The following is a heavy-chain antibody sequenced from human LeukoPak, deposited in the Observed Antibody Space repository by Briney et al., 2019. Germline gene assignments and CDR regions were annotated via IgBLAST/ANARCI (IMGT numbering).Heavy chain of an antibody. CDR3: ARERWHYDYIWGSYRYLRWFDP. D-gene: IGHD3-16*02. CDR2: ISAYNGNT. V-gene: IGHV1-18*01. Sequence: ASVKVSCKASGYTFTSYGISWVRQAPGQRLEWMGWISAYNGNTNYAQKLQGRVTMTTDSSTSTAYMELRSLRSDDTAVYYCARERWHYDYIWGSYRYLRWFDPWGQGTLVTVSS. CDR1: GYTFTSYG. J-gene: IGHJ5*02.